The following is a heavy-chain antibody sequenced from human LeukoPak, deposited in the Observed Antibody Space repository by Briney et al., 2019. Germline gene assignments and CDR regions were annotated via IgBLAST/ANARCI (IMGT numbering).Heavy chain of an antibody. CDR3: AREGYTYGHGVDF. J-gene: IGHJ4*02. V-gene: IGHV3-69-1*01. CDR1: GFNFIGYS. CDR2: ISSADNT. D-gene: IGHD5-18*01. Sequence: SGGSRRLSCAASGFNFIGYSMIWVRRPPGKGLEWVSSISSADNTYYADSLKGRFTVSRDNAGKSLYLQMDGLRPEDTAVYYCAREGYTYGHGVDFWGQGTLVTVSS.